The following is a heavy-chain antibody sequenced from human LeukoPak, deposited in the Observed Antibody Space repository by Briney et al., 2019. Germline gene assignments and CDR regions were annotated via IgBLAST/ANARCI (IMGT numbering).Heavy chain of an antibody. CDR2: IYHGGST. CDR1: GDSISSGGYY. J-gene: IGHJ4*02. Sequence: SETLSLTCTVSGDSISSGGYYWSWIRQPPGKGLEWIGYIYHGGSTYYNPSLKSRVTISLDRSKNQFSLKLTSVTAADTAVYYCARFSSSSWRYFDYWGQGTLVTVSS. D-gene: IGHD6-6*01. CDR3: ARFSSSSWRYFDY. V-gene: IGHV4-30-2*01.